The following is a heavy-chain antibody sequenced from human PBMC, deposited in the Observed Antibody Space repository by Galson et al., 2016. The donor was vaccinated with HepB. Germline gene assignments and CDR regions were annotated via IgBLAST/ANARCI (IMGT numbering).Heavy chain of an antibody. V-gene: IGHV3-7*01. J-gene: IGHJ4*02. CDR1: GFTFNGHW. CDR2: IRGDGMAS. CDR3: SREMTGSYFD. D-gene: IGHD3-10*01. Sequence: SLRLSCAASGFTFNGHWMNWVRQAPGKGLEWVANIRGDGMASYYADSVRGRFTISRDNAKNTLNLQMNGLRVDETAVYYCSREMTGSYFDWGQGTLVTVSS.